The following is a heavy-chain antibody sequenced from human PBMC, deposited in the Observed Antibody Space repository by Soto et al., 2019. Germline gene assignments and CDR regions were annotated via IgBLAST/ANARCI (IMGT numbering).Heavy chain of an antibody. CDR1: GGSISSGDYY. J-gene: IGHJ4*02. D-gene: IGHD1-26*01. CDR3: ARVSGSYYHVYYFDY. CDR2: IYYSGST. V-gene: IGHV4-30-4*02. Sequence: PSETLSLTCTVSGGSISSGDYYWSWIRQPPGKGLGWIGYIYYSGSTYYNPSLNSRVTISVDTSKNQFSLRLSSVTAADTAVYYCARVSGSYYHVYYFDYWGQGTLVTVSS.